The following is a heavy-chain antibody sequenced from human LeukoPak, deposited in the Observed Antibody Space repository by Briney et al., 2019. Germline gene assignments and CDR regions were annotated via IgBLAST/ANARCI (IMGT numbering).Heavy chain of an antibody. D-gene: IGHD3-10*01. CDR2: INHDGSST. Sequence: PGGSLRLSCAASGFTFSSYWMHWVRHAPGKGLVWVSRINHDGSSTNYADSVKGRFTISRDNAKNTLYLQMNSLRAEDTAVYYCARDPYYGSGVFDYWGQGTLVTVSS. V-gene: IGHV3-74*01. CDR3: ARDPYYGSGVFDY. J-gene: IGHJ4*02. CDR1: GFTFSSYW.